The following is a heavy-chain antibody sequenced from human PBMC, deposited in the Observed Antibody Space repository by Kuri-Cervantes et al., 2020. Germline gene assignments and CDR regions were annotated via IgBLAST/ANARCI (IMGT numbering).Heavy chain of an antibody. D-gene: IGHD3-9*01. J-gene: IGHJ5*02. V-gene: IGHV4-39*01. CDR1: GGSISSHY. CDR2: IFYSGST. CDR3: ARHSTGYYQATWFDP. Sequence: SETLSLTCTVSGGSISSHYWGWIRQPPGKGLDWIGSIFYSGSTFYNPSLKSRVTISVDTSKNQFSLKVSSVTAADTAVYYCARHSTGYYQATWFDPWGQGTLVTVSS.